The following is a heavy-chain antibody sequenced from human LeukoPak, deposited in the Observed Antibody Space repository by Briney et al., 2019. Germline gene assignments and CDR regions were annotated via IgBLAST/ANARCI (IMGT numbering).Heavy chain of an antibody. CDR1: GYTFTSYA. Sequence: ASVKVSCKSSGYTFTSYAISWVRQAPGQGLEWMGWISTYNANTNYAQNLQGRVTMTTDTSTSTVYMELSSLRSEDTAVYYCAREYGVGATDFDYWGQGTLVTVSS. J-gene: IGHJ4*02. CDR3: AREYGVGATDFDY. D-gene: IGHD1-26*01. CDR2: ISTYNANT. V-gene: IGHV1-18*01.